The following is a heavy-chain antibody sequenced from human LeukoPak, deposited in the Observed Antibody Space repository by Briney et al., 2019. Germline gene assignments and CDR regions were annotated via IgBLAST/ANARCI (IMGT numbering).Heavy chain of an antibody. Sequence: GGSLRLSCAASGFTFSNYRMNWVRHSPGRGLEWVANIKEDGSEEHYADSVKGRFTISRDNAKSSLHLQMDSLRAEDTAVYYCARSLWYYYDSSGYYFFDYWGQGTLVTVSS. CDR3: ARSLWYYYDSSGYYFFDY. CDR2: IKEDGSEE. D-gene: IGHD3-22*01. CDR1: GFTFSNYR. V-gene: IGHV3-7*03. J-gene: IGHJ4*02.